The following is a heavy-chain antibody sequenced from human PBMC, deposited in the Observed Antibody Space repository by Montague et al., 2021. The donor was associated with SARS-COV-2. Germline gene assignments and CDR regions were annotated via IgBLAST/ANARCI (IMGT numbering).Heavy chain of an antibody. J-gene: IGHJ4*02. Sequence: SETLSLTCTVSGGSITFYYWSWIRQPPGKGLEWIGFIYKSGGTKYNPSLTSRVTISVYTSKNQFSLSLSSVTAADTALYYCARLAPGRHCSTSTCSPYWGQGTLVTVSS. D-gene: IGHD2-2*01. CDR2: IYKSGGT. CDR3: ARLAPGRHCSTSTCSPY. V-gene: IGHV4-59*01. CDR1: GGSITFYY.